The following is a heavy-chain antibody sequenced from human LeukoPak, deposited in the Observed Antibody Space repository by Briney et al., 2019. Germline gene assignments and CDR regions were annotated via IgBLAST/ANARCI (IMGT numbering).Heavy chain of an antibody. CDR1: GGSVSSGSYY. J-gene: IGHJ5*02. Sequence: PSETLSLTCTVSGGSVSSGSYYWSWIRQPPGKGLEWIGYIYYSGSTNYNPSLKSRVTISVDTSKNQFSLKLSSVTAADTAVYYCARDRVLNSSGWYSEVYHWFDPWGQGTLVTVSS. CDR3: ARDRVLNSSGWYSEVYHWFDP. V-gene: IGHV4-61*01. D-gene: IGHD6-19*01. CDR2: IYYSGST.